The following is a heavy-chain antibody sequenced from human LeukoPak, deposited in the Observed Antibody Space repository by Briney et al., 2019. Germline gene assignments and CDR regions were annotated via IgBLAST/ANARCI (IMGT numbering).Heavy chain of an antibody. V-gene: IGHV3-23*01. Sequence: GGSLRLSCAASGFTFSSYAMSWVRQAPGKGLEGLSAIRDSGGSTYYADSVKGRFTISRDNSKNALYLQMNSLRAEDTAVYYCAKDTVKGSYSVFDYWGQGALVTVSS. D-gene: IGHD1-26*01. CDR2: IRDSGGST. CDR3: AKDTVKGSYSVFDY. J-gene: IGHJ4*02. CDR1: GFTFSSYA.